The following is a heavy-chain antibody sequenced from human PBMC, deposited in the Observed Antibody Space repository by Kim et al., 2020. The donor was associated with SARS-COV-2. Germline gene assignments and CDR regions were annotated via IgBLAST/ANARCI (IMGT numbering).Heavy chain of an antibody. Sequence: SETLSLTCTVSGGSISSYYWSWIRQPPGKGLEWIGYIYYSGSTNYNPSLKSRVTISVDTSKNQFSLKLSSVTAADTAVYYCARDFFSSSGAFDIWRQGTMVTVSS. CDR2: IYYSGST. CDR1: GGSISSYY. V-gene: IGHV4-59*01. J-gene: IGHJ3*02. CDR3: ARDFFSSSGAFDI. D-gene: IGHD3-22*01.